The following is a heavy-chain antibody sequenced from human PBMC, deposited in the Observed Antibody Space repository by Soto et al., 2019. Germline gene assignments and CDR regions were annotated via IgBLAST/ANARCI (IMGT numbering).Heavy chain of an antibody. CDR3: AIYCSSTSCYKGYYGMDV. Sequence: GASVKVSCKASGGTFSSYAISWVRQAPGQGLEWMGGIIPIFGTANYAQKFQGRVTITADKSTSTAYTELSSLRSEDTAVYYCAIYCSSTSCYKGYYGMDVWGQGTTVTVSS. J-gene: IGHJ6*02. CDR1: GGTFSSYA. V-gene: IGHV1-69*06. CDR2: IIPIFGTA. D-gene: IGHD2-2*01.